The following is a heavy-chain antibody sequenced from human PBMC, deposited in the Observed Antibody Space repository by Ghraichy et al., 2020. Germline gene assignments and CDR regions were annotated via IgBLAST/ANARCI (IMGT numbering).Heavy chain of an antibody. J-gene: IGHJ4*02. CDR3: AKTRIGVYDFWSGYLDY. CDR2: ISGSGGST. Sequence: GGSLRLSCAASGFTFSSYAMSWVRQAPGKGLEWVSAISGSGGSTYYADSVKGRFTISRDNSKNTLYLQMNSLRAEDTAVYYCAKTRIGVYDFWSGYLDYWGQGTLVTVSS. V-gene: IGHV3-23*01. CDR1: GFTFSSYA. D-gene: IGHD3-3*01.